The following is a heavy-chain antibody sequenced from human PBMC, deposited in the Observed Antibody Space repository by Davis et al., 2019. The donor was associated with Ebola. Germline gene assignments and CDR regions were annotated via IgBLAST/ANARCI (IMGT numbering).Heavy chain of an antibody. J-gene: IGHJ4*02. CDR2: VNAGNGNT. CDR3: ASYCSGGSCYGGDY. V-gene: IGHV1-3*01. D-gene: IGHD2-15*01. CDR1: GFTFTSYA. Sequence: GESLKISCAASGFTFTSYAMHWVRQAPGQRLEWMGWVNAGNGNTKYSQKFQGRVTITRDTSASTAYMELSSLRSEDTAVYYCASYCSGGSCYGGDYWGQGTLVTVSS.